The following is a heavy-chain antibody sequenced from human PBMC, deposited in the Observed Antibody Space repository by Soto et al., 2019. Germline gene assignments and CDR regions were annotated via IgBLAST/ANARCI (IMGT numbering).Heavy chain of an antibody. CDR2: IIPIFGTA. J-gene: IGHJ4*02. Sequence: VASVKVSCKASGGTFSSYAISWVRQAPGQGLEWMGGIIPIFGTANYAQKFQGRVTITADESTSTAYMELSSLRSEDTAVYYCARGGYYDSSGYLYYFDYWGQGTLVTVS. D-gene: IGHD3-22*01. CDR3: ARGGYYDSSGYLYYFDY. V-gene: IGHV1-69*13. CDR1: GGTFSSYA.